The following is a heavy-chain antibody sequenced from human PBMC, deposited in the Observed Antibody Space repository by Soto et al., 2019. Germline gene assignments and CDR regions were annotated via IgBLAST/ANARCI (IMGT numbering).Heavy chain of an antibody. D-gene: IGHD5-12*01. Sequence: QVQLQESGPGLVKPSDTLSLTCAVSGYSISSSNWWGWIRQPPGKGLEWIGYIYYSGSTYYNPSLKSRVTMSVDTSKNQFSLKLSSVTAVDTAVYYCASHSGSEHPLAFDIWGQGTMVTVSS. CDR1: GYSISSSNW. CDR2: IYYSGST. V-gene: IGHV4-28*01. J-gene: IGHJ3*02. CDR3: ASHSGSEHPLAFDI.